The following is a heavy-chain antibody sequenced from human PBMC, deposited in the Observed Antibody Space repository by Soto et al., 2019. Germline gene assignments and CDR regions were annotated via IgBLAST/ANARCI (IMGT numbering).Heavy chain of an antibody. D-gene: IGHD3-9*01. CDR3: AKNLFYDILTTYYMKHYGMDV. CDR1: GFTFSSYV. Sequence: GGSLRLSCAASGFTFSSYVMNWVRQAPGKGPEWVSVISGSGGSTYYADSVKGRFTISRDNSKNTLYLQMNSLRAEDTAVYYCAKNLFYDILTTYYMKHYGMDVWGQGTTVTVSS. J-gene: IGHJ6*02. V-gene: IGHV3-23*01. CDR2: ISGSGGST.